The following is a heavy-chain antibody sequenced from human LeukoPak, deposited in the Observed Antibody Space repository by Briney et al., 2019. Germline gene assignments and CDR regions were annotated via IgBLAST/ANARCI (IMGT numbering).Heavy chain of an antibody. Sequence: ASVKVSCKASGYTFTSYAMNWVRQAPGQGLEWMGWINTNTGNPTYAQGFTGRFVFSLDTSVSTAYLQISSLKAEDTAVYYCARVFDEQWLYYGMDVWGQGTTVTVSS. CDR3: ARVFDEQWLYYGMDV. CDR1: GYTFTSYA. V-gene: IGHV7-4-1*02. J-gene: IGHJ6*02. CDR2: INTNTGNP. D-gene: IGHD6-19*01.